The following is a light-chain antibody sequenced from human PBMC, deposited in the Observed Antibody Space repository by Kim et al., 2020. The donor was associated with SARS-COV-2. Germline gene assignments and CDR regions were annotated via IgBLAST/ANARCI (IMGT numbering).Light chain of an antibody. Sequence: KATIASSGGSCNIGSNQVDWYRQLPRTAPPHLLSRKNQRRPGGPDGFSGSTSGASASPAISGRRSADEEDDYCAAWDDSLSGACVFGGGTKLTVL. CDR3: AAWDDSLSGACV. V-gene: IGLV1-47*01. J-gene: IGLJ3*02. CDR2: RKN. CDR1: SCNIGSNQ.